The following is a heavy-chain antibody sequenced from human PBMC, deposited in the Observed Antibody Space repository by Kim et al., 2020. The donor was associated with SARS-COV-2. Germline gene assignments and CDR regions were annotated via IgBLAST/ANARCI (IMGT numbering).Heavy chain of an antibody. D-gene: IGHD3-10*01. Sequence: SETLSLTCAVYGGSFSGYYWSWIRQPPGKGLEWIGEINHSGSTNYNPSLKSRVTISVDTSKNQFSLKLSSVTAADTAVYYCARERGRLLWFGELVSSYG. CDR3: ARERGRLLWFGELVSSYG. CDR1: GGSFSGYY. CDR2: INHSGST. V-gene: IGHV4-34*01. J-gene: IGHJ6*01.